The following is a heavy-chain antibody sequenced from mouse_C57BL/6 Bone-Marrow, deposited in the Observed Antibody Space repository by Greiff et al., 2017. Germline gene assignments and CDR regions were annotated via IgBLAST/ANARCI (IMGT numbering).Heavy chain of an antibody. V-gene: IGHV1-75*01. Sequence: QVQLQQPGAELVRPGTSVKLSCKASGYTFTSYWMHWVKQRPGQGLEWIGWIFPGSGSTYYTEMFKGKATLTLDKSSSTAFMLLSSLTSEDSAVYFCARRPYSKRAMDYWGQGTSVTVSS. CDR3: ARRPYSKRAMDY. J-gene: IGHJ4*01. CDR2: IFPGSGST. D-gene: IGHD2-5*01. CDR1: GYTFTSYW.